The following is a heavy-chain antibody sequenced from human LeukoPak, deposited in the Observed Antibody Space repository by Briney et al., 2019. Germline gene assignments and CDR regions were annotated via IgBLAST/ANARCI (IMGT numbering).Heavy chain of an antibody. CDR3: ARHDTAMATDYGMDV. CDR2: ISSRGSTI. Sequence: GGSLRLSCAASGFIFSHYSMNWVRQAPGKGLEWVSYISSRGSTIYYADSVKGRFTISRDNAKNSLYLQMNSLRAEDTAVYYCARHDTAMATDYGMDVWGQGTTVTVSS. CDR1: GFIFSHYS. D-gene: IGHD5-18*01. V-gene: IGHV3-48*04. J-gene: IGHJ6*02.